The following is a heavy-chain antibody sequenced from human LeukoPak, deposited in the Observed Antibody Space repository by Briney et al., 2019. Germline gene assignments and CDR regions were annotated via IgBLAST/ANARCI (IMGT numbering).Heavy chain of an antibody. CDR2: ISGSGGST. Sequence: GGSLRLSCAASGFTFSSYAMSWVRQAPGKGLEWVSAISGSGGSTYYADSVKGRFTISRDNSKNTLYLQMNSLRAEDTAVYYCAKEAPSYDFWSGYYGTYYFDYWGQGTLVTVSS. J-gene: IGHJ4*02. V-gene: IGHV3-23*01. CDR1: GFTFSSYA. D-gene: IGHD3-3*01. CDR3: AKEAPSYDFWSGYYGTYYFDY.